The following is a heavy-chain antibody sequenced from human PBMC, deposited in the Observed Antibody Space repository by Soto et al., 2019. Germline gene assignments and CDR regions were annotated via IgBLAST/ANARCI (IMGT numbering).Heavy chain of an antibody. CDR1: GFTFSSYA. CDR3: AKEKDARDGYIHDAFDI. V-gene: IGHV3-23*01. D-gene: IGHD5-12*01. J-gene: IGHJ3*02. Sequence: PGGSLRLSCAASGFTFSSYAMSWVRQAPGKGLEWVSAISGSGGSTYYADSVKGRFTISRDNSKNTLYLQMNSLRAEDTAVYYCAKEKDARDGYIHDAFDIWGQGTMVTVSS. CDR2: ISGSGGST.